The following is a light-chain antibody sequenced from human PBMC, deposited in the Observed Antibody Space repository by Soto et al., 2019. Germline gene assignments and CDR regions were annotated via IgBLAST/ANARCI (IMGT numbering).Light chain of an antibody. CDR2: SNN. Sequence: QSVLTQPPSASGTPGQRVTIPCSGSSSNIGSHTVTWYHQLPGTAPKLLIYSNNQRPSGVPDRFSGSKSGTSASLAISGLQSEDEADYYCAAWDDSLNGRVFGGGTKVTVL. J-gene: IGLJ3*02. V-gene: IGLV1-44*01. CDR1: SSNIGSHT. CDR3: AAWDDSLNGRV.